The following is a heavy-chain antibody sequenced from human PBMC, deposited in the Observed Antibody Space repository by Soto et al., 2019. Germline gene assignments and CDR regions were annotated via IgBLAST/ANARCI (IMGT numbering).Heavy chain of an antibody. V-gene: IGHV4-59*02. CDR3: ARSYSGTFYGYDI. Sequence: SETLSLTCTVSGGSVSSFHWSWIRQSPGKGLEWIGYVFYTGNTKYNPALKRRVTISVDTSKKQFSLKLSSVSAADTGLYYCARSYSGTFYGYDIWGQGILVTVSS. D-gene: IGHD1-26*01. J-gene: IGHJ4*02. CDR2: VFYTGNT. CDR1: GGSVSSFH.